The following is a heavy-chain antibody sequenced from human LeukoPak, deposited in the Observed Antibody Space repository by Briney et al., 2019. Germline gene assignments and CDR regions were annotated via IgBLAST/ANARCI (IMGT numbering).Heavy chain of an antibody. D-gene: IGHD3-10*01. J-gene: IGHJ4*02. CDR3: ASQLLWFGEFRV. CDR2: ISGSGGST. V-gene: IGHV3-23*01. CDR1: GFTFSSYA. Sequence: PGGSLRLSGAASGFTFSSYAMSWVRQAPGKGLEWVSAISGSGGSTYYADSVKGRFTISRDNSKNTLYLQMNSLRAEDTAVYYCASQLLWFGEFRVWGQGTLVTVSS.